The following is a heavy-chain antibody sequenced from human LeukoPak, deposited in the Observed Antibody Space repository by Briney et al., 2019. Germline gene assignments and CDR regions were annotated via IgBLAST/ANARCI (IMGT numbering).Heavy chain of an antibody. CDR2: INTNTGNP. J-gene: IGHJ5*02. CDR1: GYTFTSYA. V-gene: IGHV7-4-1*02. CDR3: AREMALRFDP. D-gene: IGHD5-24*01. Sequence: ASVTVSFTASGYTFTSYAMNWVRQAPGQGLEWMGWINTNTGNPTYAQGFTGRFVFSLDTSVSTAYLQISSLKAEDTAVYYCAREMALRFDPWGQGTLVTVSS.